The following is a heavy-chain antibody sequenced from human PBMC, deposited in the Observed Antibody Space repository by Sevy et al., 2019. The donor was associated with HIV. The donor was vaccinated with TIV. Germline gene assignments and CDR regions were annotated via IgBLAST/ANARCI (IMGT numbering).Heavy chain of an antibody. J-gene: IGHJ6*02. Sequence: GSLRLSCAASGFTVSSNYMSWVRQAPGKGLEWVSVIYSGGSTYYADSVKGRFTISRDNSKNTLYLQMNSLRAEDTAVYYCASLPHINYYYGMDVWGQGTTVTVSS. CDR1: GFTVSSNY. D-gene: IGHD2-21*01. CDR2: IYSGGST. V-gene: IGHV3-53*01. CDR3: ASLPHINYYYGMDV.